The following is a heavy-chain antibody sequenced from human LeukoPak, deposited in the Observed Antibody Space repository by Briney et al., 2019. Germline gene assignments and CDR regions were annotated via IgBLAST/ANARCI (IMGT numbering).Heavy chain of an antibody. Sequence: SQTLSLTCAVSGDSISSGDYSWSWIRQPPGKGLEWIGEINHSGSTNYNPSLKSRVTISVDTSKNQFSLKLSSVTAADTAVYYCARGHRYGGYRFDYWGQGTLVTVSS. CDR3: ARGHRYGGYRFDY. V-gene: IGHV4-30-2*01. D-gene: IGHD5-12*01. J-gene: IGHJ4*02. CDR1: GDSISSGDYS. CDR2: INHSGST.